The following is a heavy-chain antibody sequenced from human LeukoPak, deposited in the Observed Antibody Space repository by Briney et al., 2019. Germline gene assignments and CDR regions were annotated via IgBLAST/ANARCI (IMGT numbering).Heavy chain of an antibody. J-gene: IGHJ4*02. V-gene: IGHV5-51*01. D-gene: IGHD5-18*01. CDR2: IFPGESHI. Sequence: GESLKISCKGFGYSFRDYWIGWVRQMPGKDLEWMGIIFPGESHINYSPTFEGRVTISADESINTAYLQWSSLKASDTAMYYCAKHTAMVSSLVLDYWGQGTLVTVSS. CDR1: GYSFRDYW. CDR3: AKHTAMVSSLVLDY.